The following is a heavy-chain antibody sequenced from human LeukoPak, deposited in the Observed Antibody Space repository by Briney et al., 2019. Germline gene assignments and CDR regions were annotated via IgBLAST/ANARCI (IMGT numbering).Heavy chain of an antibody. J-gene: IGHJ4*02. CDR2: ISYDGSSI. CDR1: GFTFSNYA. Sequence: GGSPRLSCVASGFTFSNYAMSWVRRAPGKGLEWVAVISYDGSSIYYGDSVRGRFTSSRDNSENTLYLQMNSLRAEDTAVYYCAKDRSSSWSFDYWGQGTRVSVSS. V-gene: IGHV3-30*18. D-gene: IGHD6-13*01. CDR3: AKDRSSSWSFDY.